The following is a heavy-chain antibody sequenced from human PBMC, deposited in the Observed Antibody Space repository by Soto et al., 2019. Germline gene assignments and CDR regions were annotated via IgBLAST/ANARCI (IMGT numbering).Heavy chain of an antibody. CDR2: INAANGDT. CDR3: GRKDDYGSGIYHFDY. D-gene: IGHD3-10*01. V-gene: IGHV1-3*01. CDR1: GYTFSTYP. J-gene: IGHJ4*02. Sequence: ASVKVSCKASGYTFSTYPIHWVRQAPGQSLEWMGWINAANGDTGYSQKFQGRVTITRDTSASTAYMELSSLRSDDTAVYYCGRKDDYGSGIYHFDYWGQGTLVTVSS.